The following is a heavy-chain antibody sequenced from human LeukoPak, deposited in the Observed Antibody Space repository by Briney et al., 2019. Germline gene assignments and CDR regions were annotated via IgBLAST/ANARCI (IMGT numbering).Heavy chain of an antibody. J-gene: IGHJ4*02. Sequence: ASVKVSCKASGYTFTCYYMHWVRQAPGQGLEWMGWINPNSGDTNYAQKFQGRVTMTRDTSISTAYMELTRLRSDDTAVYYCARDYSNYEVDYWGQGTLVSVSS. CDR1: GYTFTCYY. CDR2: INPNSGDT. CDR3: ARDYSNYEVDY. V-gene: IGHV1-2*02. D-gene: IGHD4-4*01.